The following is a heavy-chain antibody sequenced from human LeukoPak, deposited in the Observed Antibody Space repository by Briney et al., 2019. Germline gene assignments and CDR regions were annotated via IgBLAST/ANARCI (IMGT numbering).Heavy chain of an antibody. CDR2: INHSGST. CDR1: GGPFSAYY. Sequence: SETLSLTCAVYGGPFSAYYWSWIRQPPGKGLEWIGEINHSGSTNYNPSFKSRVTISVDTSKNQFSLNLNSVTAADTAVYYCARSPYMDVWGKGTAVTVSS. V-gene: IGHV4-34*01. CDR3: ARSPYMDV. J-gene: IGHJ6*03.